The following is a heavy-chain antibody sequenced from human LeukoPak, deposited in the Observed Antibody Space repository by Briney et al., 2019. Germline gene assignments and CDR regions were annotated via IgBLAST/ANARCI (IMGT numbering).Heavy chain of an antibody. J-gene: IGHJ5*02. CDR2: IYSGGST. V-gene: IGHV3-53*05. CDR1: GFTVSSDY. CDR3: ARNWFDP. Sequence: PQRSLRLSCAASGFTVSSDYMSWVRQAPGKGLEWVSVIYSGGSTYYADSVKGRFTISRDKSKNTVYLQMNSLRFEDTAMYYCARNWFDPWGQGTLVTVSS.